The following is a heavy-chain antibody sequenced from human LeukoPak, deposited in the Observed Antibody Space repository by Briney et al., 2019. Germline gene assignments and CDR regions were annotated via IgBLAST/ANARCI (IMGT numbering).Heavy chain of an antibody. CDR2: IYYSGST. CDR1: GGFISSYY. Sequence: SETLSLTCTVSGGFISSYYWSWIRQPPGKGLEWIGYIYYSGSTNYNPSLKSRVTISVDTSKNQSSLKLSSVTAADTAVYYCAREGRGDYVKREYFDYWGQGTLVTVSS. J-gene: IGHJ4*02. V-gene: IGHV4-59*01. CDR3: AREGRGDYVKREYFDY. D-gene: IGHD4-17*01.